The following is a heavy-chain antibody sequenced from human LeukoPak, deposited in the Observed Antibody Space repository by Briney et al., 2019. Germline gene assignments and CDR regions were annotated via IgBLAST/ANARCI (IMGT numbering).Heavy chain of an antibody. CDR3: AKRWIAVATDAFDI. CDR1: GFTFSSYG. V-gene: IGHV3-30*18. CDR2: ISYDGSNK. D-gene: IGHD6-19*01. J-gene: IGHJ3*02. Sequence: PGGSLRLSCTASGFTFSSYGMHWVRQAPGKGLEWAAVISYDGSNKYYADSVKGRFTISRDNSKNTLYLQMNSLRAEDTAVYYCAKRWIAVATDAFDIWGQGTMVTVSS.